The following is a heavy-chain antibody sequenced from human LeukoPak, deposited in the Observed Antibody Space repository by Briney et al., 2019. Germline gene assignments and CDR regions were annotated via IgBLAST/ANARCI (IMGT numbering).Heavy chain of an antibody. V-gene: IGHV1-46*01. J-gene: IGHJ4*02. CDR3: ARLADCSSSSCRSFDY. CDR2: INPSGGGT. Sequence: ASVKVSCKASGYSFTNYYMHWVRQAPGQGLEWMGIINPSGGGTNYAQKFQDRVTMTRDTSTSTLYMELSSLRSDDTAVYYCARLADCSSSSCRSFDYWGQGTLVTVSS. CDR1: GYSFTNYY. D-gene: IGHD2-2*01.